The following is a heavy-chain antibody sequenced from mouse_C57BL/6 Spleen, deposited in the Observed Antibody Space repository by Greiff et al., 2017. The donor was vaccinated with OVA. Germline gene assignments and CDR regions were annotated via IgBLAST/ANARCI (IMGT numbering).Heavy chain of an antibody. CDR2: ISSGSSTI. D-gene: IGHD1-1*01. CDR3: AREITTVVPYYFDY. CDR1: GFTFSDYG. J-gene: IGHJ2*01. Sequence: EVMLVESGGGLVKPGGSLKLSCAASGFTFSDYGMHWVRQAPEKGLEWVAYISSGSSTIYYADTVKGRFTISRDNAKNTLFLQMTSLRSEDTAMYYCAREITTVVPYYFDYWGQGTTLTVSS. V-gene: IGHV5-17*01.